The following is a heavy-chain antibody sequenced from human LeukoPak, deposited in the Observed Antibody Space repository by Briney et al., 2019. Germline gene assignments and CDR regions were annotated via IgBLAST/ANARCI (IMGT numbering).Heavy chain of an antibody. CDR1: GFTFSSYA. CDR3: ARGPYYYDSSGYRGDFQH. D-gene: IGHD3-22*01. Sequence: GGSLRLSCAASGFTFSSYAMHWVRQAPGKGLEWVAVISYDGSNKYYADSVKGRFTISRDNSKNTLYLQMNSLRAEDTAVYCCARGPYYYDSSGYRGDFQHWGQGTLVTVSS. CDR2: ISYDGSNK. V-gene: IGHV3-30-3*01. J-gene: IGHJ1*01.